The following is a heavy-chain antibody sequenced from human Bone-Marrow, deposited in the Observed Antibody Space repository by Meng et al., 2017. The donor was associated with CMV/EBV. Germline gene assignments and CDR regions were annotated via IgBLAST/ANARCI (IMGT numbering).Heavy chain of an antibody. D-gene: IGHD2-2*01. CDR3: ARGMVGVPAAIYPTLDY. V-gene: IGHV3-11*01. CDR2: ISRSGTTI. CDR1: GFTFSDYY. J-gene: IGHJ4*02. Sequence: GGSLRLSCAASGFTFSDYYMSWIRQAPGKGLEWVAYISRSGTTIYYRDSVKGRFTISRDNAKNSLYLQMNNLRGDDAAVYYCARGMVGVPAAIYPTLDYWGQGTLVTVSS.